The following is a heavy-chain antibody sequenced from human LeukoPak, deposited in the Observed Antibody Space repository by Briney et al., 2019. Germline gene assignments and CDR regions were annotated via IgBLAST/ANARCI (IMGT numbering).Heavy chain of an antibody. D-gene: IGHD1-1*01. J-gene: IGHJ4*02. Sequence: GESLKISCKGPGYSFTSYWIGWVRQMPGKGLEGMGIIYPGDSDTRYSPSFQGQVTISADQSISTAYLQWSSLKASDTAMYYCARQVERRADYWGQGTLVTVSS. CDR3: ARQVERRADY. CDR2: IYPGDSDT. V-gene: IGHV5-51*01. CDR1: GYSFTSYW.